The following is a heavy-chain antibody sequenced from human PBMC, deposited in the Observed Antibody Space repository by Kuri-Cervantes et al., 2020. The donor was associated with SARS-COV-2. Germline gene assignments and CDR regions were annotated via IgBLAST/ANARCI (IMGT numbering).Heavy chain of an antibody. CDR3: ARFRRDIVVVPAAIRYYYYGMDV. J-gene: IGHJ6*02. CDR2: INHSGST. CDR1: GGSFSGYY. D-gene: IGHD2-2*02. Sequence: GSLRLSCAVYGGSFSGYYWSWIRQPPGKGLEWIGEINHSGSTNYNPSLKSRVTISVDTSKNQFSLKLSSVTAADTAVYYCARFRRDIVVVPAAIRYYYYGMDVWGQGPTVTVSS. V-gene: IGHV4-34*01.